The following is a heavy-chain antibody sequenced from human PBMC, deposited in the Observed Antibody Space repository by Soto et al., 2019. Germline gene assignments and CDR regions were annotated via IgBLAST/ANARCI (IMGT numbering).Heavy chain of an antibody. V-gene: IGHV2-5*02. Sequence: QITLKESGPTLVKPTQTLTLTCTFSGFALTNIVEGVGWIRQPPGNALEWLALVYWDDDKRYNPSLRSRLTINEEPPKKQVVPTMPNRDPVDSSTYYCGQSLCGGDCLTFYSSHAYYGLDVWGQGTTVTVS. D-gene: IGHD2-21*02. J-gene: IGHJ6*02. CDR1: GFALTNIVEG. CDR3: GQSLCGGDCLTFYSSHAYYGLDV. CDR2: VYWDDDK.